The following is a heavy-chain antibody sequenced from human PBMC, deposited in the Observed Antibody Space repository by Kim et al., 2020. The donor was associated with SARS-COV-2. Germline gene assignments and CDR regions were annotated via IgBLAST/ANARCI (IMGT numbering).Heavy chain of an antibody. CDR3: ARDFSGTS. CDR2: IKTKASGGTT. J-gene: IGHJ5*02. CDR1: GFSFGDSS. Sequence: GGSLRLSCTASGFSFGDSSMSWFRQAPGKGLQWVGFIKTKASGGTTEYAASVKGRFTISRDDSKSIAFLQMNSLKTEDTAVYFCARDFSGTSWGQGTPVTVSS. V-gene: IGHV3-49*03. D-gene: IGHD1-26*01.